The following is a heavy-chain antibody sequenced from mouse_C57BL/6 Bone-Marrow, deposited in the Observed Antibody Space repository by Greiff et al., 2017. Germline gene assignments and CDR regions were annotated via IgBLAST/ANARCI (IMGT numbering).Heavy chain of an antibody. J-gene: IGHJ4*01. CDR3: AREAYYYGSSDYAMDY. D-gene: IGHD1-1*01. Sequence: QVHVKQPGAELVKPGASVKLSCKASGYTFTSYWMQWVKQRPGQGLEWIGEIDPSDSYTTYNQKFKGKATLTVDTSSSTAYMQLSSLTSEDSAVYYCAREAYYYGSSDYAMDYWGQGTSVTVSS. CDR1: GYTFTSYW. V-gene: IGHV1-50*01. CDR2: IDPSDSYT.